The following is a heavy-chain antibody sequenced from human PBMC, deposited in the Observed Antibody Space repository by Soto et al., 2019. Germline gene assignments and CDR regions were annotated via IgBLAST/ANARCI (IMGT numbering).Heavy chain of an antibody. J-gene: IGHJ6*02. D-gene: IGHD6-6*01. CDR3: ARESSSPNYYYYGMDV. V-gene: IGHV1-69*13. CDR1: GGTFSSYA. Sequence: SVKVSCKASGGTFSSYAVSWGRQAPGQGLEWMGVIIPLLNTPKYVQKFQGRVTITADASATTAYMELSSLRSEDTAVYYCARESSSPNYYYYGMDVWGQGTTVTVSS. CDR2: IIPLLNTP.